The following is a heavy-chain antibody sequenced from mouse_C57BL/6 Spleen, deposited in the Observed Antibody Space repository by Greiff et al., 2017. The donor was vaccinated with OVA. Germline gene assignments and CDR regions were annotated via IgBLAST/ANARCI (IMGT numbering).Heavy chain of an antibody. Sequence: DVHLVESGGGLVKPGGSLKLSCAASGFTFSSYAMSWVRQTPEKRLEWVATISDGGSYTYYPDNVKGRFTISRDNAKNNLYLQRSQLKYEDTAMYYCARADYDGYFAYWGKGTLVTVSA. CDR1: GFTFSSYA. J-gene: IGHJ3*01. V-gene: IGHV5-4*01. D-gene: IGHD2-3*01. CDR3: ARADYDGYFAY. CDR2: ISDGGSYT.